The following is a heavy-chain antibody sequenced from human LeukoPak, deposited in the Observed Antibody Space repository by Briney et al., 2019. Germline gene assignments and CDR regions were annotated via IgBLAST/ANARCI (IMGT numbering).Heavy chain of an antibody. CDR3: ARGGIVAARLLDY. CDR1: GYTFTGYY. CDR2: INPSGGST. V-gene: IGHV1-46*01. J-gene: IGHJ4*02. Sequence: ASVKVSCKASGYTFTGYYMHWVRQAPGQGLEWMGWINPSGGSTSYAQKFQGRVTMTRDMSTSTVYMELSSLRSEDTAVYYCARGGIVAARLLDYWGQGTLVTVSS. D-gene: IGHD6-6*01.